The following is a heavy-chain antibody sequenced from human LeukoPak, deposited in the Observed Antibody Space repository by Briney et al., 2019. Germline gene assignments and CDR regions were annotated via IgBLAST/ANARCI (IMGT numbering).Heavy chain of an antibody. J-gene: IGHJ6*03. CDR2: INWNGGST. CDR1: GFTFDDYG. CDR3: ARLQVYCSSTSCRYYYMDV. V-gene: IGHV3-20*04. D-gene: IGHD2-2*01. Sequence: PGGSLRLSCAASGFTFDDYGMSWVRQAPGKGLEWASGINWNGGSTGYADSVKGRFTISRDNAKNSLYLQMNSLRAEDTALYYCARLQVYCSSTSCRYYYMDVWGKGTTVTVS.